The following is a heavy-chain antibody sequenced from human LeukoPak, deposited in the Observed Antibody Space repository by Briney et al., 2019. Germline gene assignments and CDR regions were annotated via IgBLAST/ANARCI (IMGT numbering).Heavy chain of an antibody. Sequence: SVKVSCKASGGTFSSYAISWVRQAPGQGLEWMGGIIPIFGTANYAQKFQGRVTITADESTSTAYMELSSLRSEDTAVYYCASAYYDSSGYYNAPFDYWGQGTLVTVSS. V-gene: IGHV1-69*13. CDR2: IIPIFGTA. J-gene: IGHJ4*02. CDR1: GGTFSSYA. CDR3: ASAYYDSSGYYNAPFDY. D-gene: IGHD3-22*01.